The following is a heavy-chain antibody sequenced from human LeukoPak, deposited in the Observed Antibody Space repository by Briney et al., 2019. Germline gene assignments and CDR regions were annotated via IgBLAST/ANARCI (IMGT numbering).Heavy chain of an antibody. Sequence: GASVKVSCKASGYSFTSNYIHWVRQAPGQGLEWMGMIYPSDGSTSYAQKFQGRVTVTRDTSTSTVHMELSGLRSEDTAVYYCARDQGAFDYWGQGTLVTVSS. V-gene: IGHV1-46*01. CDR2: IYPSDGST. D-gene: IGHD1-26*01. CDR3: ARDQGAFDY. CDR1: GYSFTSNY. J-gene: IGHJ4*02.